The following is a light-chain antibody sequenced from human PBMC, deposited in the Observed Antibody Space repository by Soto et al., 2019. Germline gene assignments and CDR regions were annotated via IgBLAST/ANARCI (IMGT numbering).Light chain of an antibody. Sequence: QSALTQPASVSGSPGQSITISCTGGSSDIGGYNYVSWFQQHPGKAPKLMIYEVTNRPSGVSNRFSGSKSGSTASLTISGLQAEDEADYYCSTFAVSPVIFGGGTKLTVL. CDR3: STFAVSPVI. CDR1: SSDIGGYNY. CDR2: EVT. V-gene: IGLV2-14*01. J-gene: IGLJ2*01.